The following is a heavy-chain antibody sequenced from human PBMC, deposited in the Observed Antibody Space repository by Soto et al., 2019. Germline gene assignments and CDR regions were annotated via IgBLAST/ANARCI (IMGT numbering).Heavy chain of an antibody. Sequence: SVKVSCKASGGTFSSYAISWVRQAPGQGLEWMGGIIPIFGTANYAQKFQGRVTITADESTSTAYMGLSSLRSEDTAVYYCASDFWSGYYNYYYYGMDVWGQGTTVTVSS. CDR2: IIPIFGTA. CDR3: ASDFWSGYYNYYYYGMDV. V-gene: IGHV1-69*13. J-gene: IGHJ6*02. CDR1: GGTFSSYA. D-gene: IGHD3-3*01.